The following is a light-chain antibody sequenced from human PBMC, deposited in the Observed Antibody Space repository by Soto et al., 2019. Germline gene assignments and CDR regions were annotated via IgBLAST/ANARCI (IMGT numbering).Light chain of an antibody. J-gene: IGKJ4*01. CDR1: QSVSNNY. CDR3: QQYGSSPLT. Sequence: DIVLTQSPGTLSLSPGEGATLSCRASQSVSNNYLAWYQQKPGQAPRLVISGASSRATGIPDRFSGSGSGTDFTLTISRLEPEDFAVYYCQQYGSSPLTFGGGTKVDIK. V-gene: IGKV3-20*01. CDR2: GAS.